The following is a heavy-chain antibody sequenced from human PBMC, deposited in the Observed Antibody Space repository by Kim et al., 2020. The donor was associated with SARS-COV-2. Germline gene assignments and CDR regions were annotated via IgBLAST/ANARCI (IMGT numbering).Heavy chain of an antibody. Sequence: GGSLRLSCAASGFTFSSYAMSWVRQAPGKGLEWVSGVSGNGGSTYYADSVKGRFTISRDNSKNTLYLQMNSLRAEDTAVYFCAKDTNSGSYSRPYYFDFCGQGNLVTVSS. D-gene: IGHD1-26*01. CDR2: VSGNGGST. J-gene: IGHJ4*02. V-gene: IGHV3-23*01. CDR1: GFTFSSYA. CDR3: AKDTNSGSYSRPYYFDF.